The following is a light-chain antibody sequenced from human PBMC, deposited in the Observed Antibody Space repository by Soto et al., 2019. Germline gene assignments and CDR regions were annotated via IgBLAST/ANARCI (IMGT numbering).Light chain of an antibody. Sequence: EIVLTQSPGTLSLSPGERATFSCRASQSVSSNYLAWYQRKPGQAPRLLIYGASNRATGIPDRFSGSGSGTEFTLTISSLQSEDFAVYYCQQYNNWPPITFGQGTRLEIK. CDR2: GAS. CDR1: QSVSSN. J-gene: IGKJ5*01. CDR3: QQYNNWPPIT. V-gene: IGKV3D-15*01.